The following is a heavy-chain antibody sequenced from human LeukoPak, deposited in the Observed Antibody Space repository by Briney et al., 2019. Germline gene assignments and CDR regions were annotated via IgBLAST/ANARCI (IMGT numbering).Heavy chain of an antibody. V-gene: IGHV3-7*01. CDR2: IKGDGSGK. J-gene: IGHJ4*02. D-gene: IGHD1/OR15-1a*01. CDR3: TKNTHDY. Sequence: GGSLRLSCAASGFTFSSYAMHWVRQAPGKGLEWVATIKGDGSGKFYVDSVKGRFAISRDDAKSSLFLQMDSLRSEDTAVYYCTKNTHDYWGQGTLVTVSS. CDR1: GFTFSSYA.